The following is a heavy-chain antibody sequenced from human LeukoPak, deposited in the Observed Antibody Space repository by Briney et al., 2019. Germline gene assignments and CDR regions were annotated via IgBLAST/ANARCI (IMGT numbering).Heavy chain of an antibody. CDR1: GYNSITYW. V-gene: IGHV5-51*01. CDR2: IYPGDSDT. D-gene: IGHD2-15*01. CDR3: ARQSCSGGNCYSRAFDI. J-gene: IGHJ3*02. Sequence: GESLKISCKGSGYNSITYWIAWVRQMPGKGLEWMGNIYPGDSDTRYSPSFQGQVSISADKSISTAYLQWSSLKASDTAMYYCARQSCSGGNCYSRAFDIWGQGTMVTVSS.